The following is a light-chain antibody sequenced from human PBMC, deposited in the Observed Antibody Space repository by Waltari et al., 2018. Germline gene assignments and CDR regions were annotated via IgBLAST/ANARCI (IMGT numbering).Light chain of an antibody. Sequence: DLVMTQSPVSLSVTLGQPASISCRSSQTLANTDGNTYFNWFHQRPGQSPRRLIYQVSKRDSGGPDRFRGSGSHTDFTQEISRVEAEDVGLYYCMQGVRPWTFGQGTKVEIK. V-gene: IGKV2-30*01. CDR3: MQGVRPWT. J-gene: IGKJ1*01. CDR1: QTLANTDGNTY. CDR2: QVS.